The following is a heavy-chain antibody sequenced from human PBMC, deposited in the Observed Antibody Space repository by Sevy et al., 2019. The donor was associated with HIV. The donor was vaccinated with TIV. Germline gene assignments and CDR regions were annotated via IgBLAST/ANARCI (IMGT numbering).Heavy chain of an antibody. CDR3: TTDIGGSYSNYVWFDP. V-gene: IGHV3-15*01. CDR2: IKSKTDGGTT. D-gene: IGHD4-4*01. Sequence: GGSLRLSCAASGFTFSNAWMSWVRQAPGKGLEWVGRIKSKTDGGTTDYAETVKGRFTISRDDSENTLYLQMNSLKTEDTAVYYCTTDIGGSYSNYVWFDPWGQGTLVTVSS. J-gene: IGHJ5*02. CDR1: GFTFSNAW.